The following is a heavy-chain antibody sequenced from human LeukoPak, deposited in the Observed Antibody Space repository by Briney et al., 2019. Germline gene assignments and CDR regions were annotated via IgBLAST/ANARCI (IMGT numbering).Heavy chain of an antibody. Sequence: ASVKVSCKASGYTFTSYGISWVRQAPGQGLEWMGWISAYNGNTNYPQKLQGRVTMTTDTSTSTAYMELRSLRSDDTAVYYCARDRQWLVSRYFDYWGQGTLVTVSS. CDR3: ARDRQWLVSRYFDY. J-gene: IGHJ4*02. V-gene: IGHV1-18*01. D-gene: IGHD6-19*01. CDR2: ISAYNGNT. CDR1: GYTFTSYG.